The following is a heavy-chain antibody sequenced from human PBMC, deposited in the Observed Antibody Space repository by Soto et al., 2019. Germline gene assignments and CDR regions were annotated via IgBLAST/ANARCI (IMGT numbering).Heavy chain of an antibody. Sequence: GSLRLSCAASGFTFSSYAMSWVRQAPGKGLEWVSSVSAGGDMTYYSDSVKGRFTISRDNSNNALFLQMNSLRIEDTALYYCARGDRGGSGSPASYYYSGLDVWGQGTTVTVSS. D-gene: IGHD3-10*01. V-gene: IGHV3-23*01. J-gene: IGHJ6*02. CDR2: VSAGGDMT. CDR3: ARGDRGGSGSPASYYYSGLDV. CDR1: GFTFSSYA.